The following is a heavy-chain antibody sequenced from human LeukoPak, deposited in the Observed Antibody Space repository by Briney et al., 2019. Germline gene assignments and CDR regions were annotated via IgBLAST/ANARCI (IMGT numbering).Heavy chain of an antibody. J-gene: IGHJ4*02. CDR3: ARDFNWTPDY. Sequence: GGSLRLSCAASGFTFSSYEMNWVRQAPGKGLEWVSYINSRGNTMNYADSVKGRFTISRGNAKNSLYLHMNSLRAEDTAVYYCARDFNWTPDYWGQGTLVTVSS. CDR2: INSRGNTM. V-gene: IGHV3-48*03. CDR1: GFTFSSYE. D-gene: IGHD1-20*01.